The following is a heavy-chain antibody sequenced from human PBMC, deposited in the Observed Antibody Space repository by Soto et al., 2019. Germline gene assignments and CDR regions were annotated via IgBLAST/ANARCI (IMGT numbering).Heavy chain of an antibody. CDR3: ARVLSHSGWYLGDWFDP. Sequence: QVQLVQSGAEVKKPGASVKVSCKASGYTFTSYAMHWVRQAPGQSLEWMGWINAGNGNTKYSQKFQGRVTITRDTSARTAYMELSSMRSEDTAVYYCARVLSHSGWYLGDWFDPWGQGTLVTVSS. V-gene: IGHV1-3*01. J-gene: IGHJ5*02. D-gene: IGHD6-19*01. CDR2: INAGNGNT. CDR1: GYTFTSYA.